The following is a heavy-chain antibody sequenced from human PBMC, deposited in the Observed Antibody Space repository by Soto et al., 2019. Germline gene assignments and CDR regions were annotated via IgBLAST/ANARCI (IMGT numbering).Heavy chain of an antibody. V-gene: IGHV3-15*07. CDR3: TPENGYRFDY. J-gene: IGHJ4*02. Sequence: SLRLSCAVSGFPFSNARMNLVRQAPGKGLEWVGRIKSKIDGGTTDYAAPVKGRFTISRDDSKNTLYLQVNSLKTEDTAVYYCTPENGYRFDYWGQGTLVTVSS. D-gene: IGHD5-12*01. CDR2: IKSKIDGGTT. CDR1: GFPFSNAR.